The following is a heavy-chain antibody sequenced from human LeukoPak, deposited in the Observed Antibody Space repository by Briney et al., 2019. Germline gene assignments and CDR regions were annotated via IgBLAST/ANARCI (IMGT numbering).Heavy chain of an antibody. V-gene: IGHV1-18*04. CDR3: ARGRYCTTTSCLNWFDP. J-gene: IGHJ5*02. Sequence: GASVKVSCKASGYTFTSYGISWVRQAPGQGLEWMGWISAYNGNTSYAQKLQGRVTMTTDTSTSTAYMELSSLRSEDTGVYYCARGRYCTTTSCLNWFDPWGQGTLVTVSS. CDR1: GYTFTSYG. D-gene: IGHD2-2*01. CDR2: ISAYNGNT.